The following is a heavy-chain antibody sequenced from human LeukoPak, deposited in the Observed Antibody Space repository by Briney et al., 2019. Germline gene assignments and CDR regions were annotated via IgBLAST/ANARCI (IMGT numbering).Heavy chain of an antibody. CDR3: ARQAYDTGYDAFDI. CDR1: YGSINDYY. J-gene: IGHJ3*02. D-gene: IGHD3-22*01. Sequence: SETLSLTCTVSYGSINDYYWNWIRQPAGKGLEWIGRIYSSGSTNCNPSLKSRVTMSVDTSKNQFSLKLNSVTAADTAVYYCARQAYDTGYDAFDIWGQGTTVTVSS. V-gene: IGHV4-4*07. CDR2: IYSSGST.